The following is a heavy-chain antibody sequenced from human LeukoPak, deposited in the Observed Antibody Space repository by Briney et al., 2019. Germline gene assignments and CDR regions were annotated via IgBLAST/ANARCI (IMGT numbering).Heavy chain of an antibody. CDR2: ISYDGSNK. Sequence: GGSLRLSCAASGFTFSSYAMHWVRQAPGKGLEWVAVISYDGSNKYYADSVKGRFTISRDNSKNTLYLQMNSLRAEDTAVYYCARGLWFGEFYDAFDIWGQGTMVTVSS. V-gene: IGHV3-30*04. CDR3: ARGLWFGEFYDAFDI. J-gene: IGHJ3*02. CDR1: GFTFSSYA. D-gene: IGHD3-10*01.